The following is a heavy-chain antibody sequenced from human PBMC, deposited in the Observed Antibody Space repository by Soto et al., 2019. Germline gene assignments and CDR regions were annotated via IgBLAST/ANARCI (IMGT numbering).Heavy chain of an antibody. CDR3: ARDKRIYGSYGSGSYYIPKEYYYYYYGMDV. V-gene: IGHV4-31*03. J-gene: IGHJ6*02. D-gene: IGHD3-10*01. CDR1: GGSISSGGYY. Sequence: PSETLSLTCTVSGGSISSGGYYWSWIRQHPGKGLEWIGYIYYSGSTYYNPSLKSRVTISVDTSRNQFSLKLSSVTAADTAVYYCARDKRIYGSYGSGSYYIPKEYYYYYYGMDVWGQGTTVTVSS. CDR2: IYYSGST.